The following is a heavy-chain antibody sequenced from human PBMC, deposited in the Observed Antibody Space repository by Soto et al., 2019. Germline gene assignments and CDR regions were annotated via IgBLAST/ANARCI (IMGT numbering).Heavy chain of an antibody. V-gene: IGHV1-69*12. CDR3: ASGDWGATRPGEVSSFYGMDV. D-gene: IGHD6-6*01. Sequence: QVQLAQSGAELKRPGSSVKVSCKPSGDTFSAYAISWVRQAPGQGLEWMGGIVPIFGIANYTRKFQDRVIVSAEESTRKAYMDLSSLRPDDTAVYFCASGDWGATRPGEVSSFYGMDVWGQGTTVIVSS. CDR2: IVPIFGIA. J-gene: IGHJ6*02. CDR1: GDTFSAYA.